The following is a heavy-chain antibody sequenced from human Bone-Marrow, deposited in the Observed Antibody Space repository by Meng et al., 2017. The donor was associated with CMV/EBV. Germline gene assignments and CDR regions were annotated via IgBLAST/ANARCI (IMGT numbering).Heavy chain of an antibody. CDR3: AREEEDDYGGRRAFDI. Sequence: ESLKISCAVYGGSFSGYYWSWIRQPPGKGLEWIGEINHSGSTNYNPSLKSRVTISVDTSKNQFSLKLSSVTAADTAVYYCAREEEDDYGGRRAFDIWGQGKMVTVSS. CDR1: GGSFSGYY. V-gene: IGHV4-34*01. CDR2: INHSGST. J-gene: IGHJ3*02. D-gene: IGHD4-23*01.